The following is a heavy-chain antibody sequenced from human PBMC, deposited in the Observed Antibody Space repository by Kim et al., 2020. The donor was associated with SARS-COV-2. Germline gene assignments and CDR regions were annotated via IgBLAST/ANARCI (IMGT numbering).Heavy chain of an antibody. V-gene: IGHV3-43*02. CDR1: GFTFDDYA. J-gene: IGHJ4*02. Sequence: GGSLRLSCAASGFTFDDYAMHWVRQAPGKGLEWVSLISGDGGSTYYADSVKGRFTISRDNSKNSLYLQMNSLRTEDTALYYCAKEKHVLRYFDWSNHFDYWRQGTLVTVSS. CDR3: AKEKHVLRYFDWSNHFDY. D-gene: IGHD3-9*01. CDR2: ISGDGGST.